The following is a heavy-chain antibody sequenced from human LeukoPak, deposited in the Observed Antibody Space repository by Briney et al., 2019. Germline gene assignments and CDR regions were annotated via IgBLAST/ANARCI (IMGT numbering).Heavy chain of an antibody. CDR1: GDSIXXXX. V-gene: IGHV4-59*01. Sequence: PSETLXLXXTVSGDSIXXXXXXXIRQXPGXXXXXXXXXXXSGSTKYNPXLKSRXXXSLDTSKSQFSLKLNSVTPADTAVYYCARLPPVGSGWYNDAFDIWGQGTMVTVSS. CDR2: XXXSGST. D-gene: IGHD6-19*01. CDR3: ARLPPVGSGWYNDAFDI. J-gene: IGHJ3*02.